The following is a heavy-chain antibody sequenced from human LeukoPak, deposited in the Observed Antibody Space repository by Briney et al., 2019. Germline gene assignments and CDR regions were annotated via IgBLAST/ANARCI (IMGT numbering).Heavy chain of an antibody. CDR3: ARIHRYCSGGACYVLDN. CDR2: VYYSGST. CDR1: GGSVSGYY. D-gene: IGHD2-15*01. Sequence: SETLSLTCVVSGGSVSGYYWGWIRQPPGRGLEWSGYVYYSGSTNYNPSFKSRITISVDTSRNQFSLQLSSVTAADTAVYYCARIHRYCSGGACYVLDNWGQGTLVAVSS. V-gene: IGHV4-59*02. J-gene: IGHJ4*02.